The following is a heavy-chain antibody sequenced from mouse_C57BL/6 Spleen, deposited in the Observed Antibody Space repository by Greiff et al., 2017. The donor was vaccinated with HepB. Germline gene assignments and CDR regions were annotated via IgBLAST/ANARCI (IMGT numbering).Heavy chain of an antibody. CDR1: GYAFSSSW. V-gene: IGHV1-82*01. Sequence: QVQLQQSGPELVKPGASVKISCKASGYAFSSSWMNWVKQRPGKGLEWIGRIYPGDGDTNYNGKFKGKATLTADKSSSTAYMQLSSLTSEDSAVYFCARGYYEDFDYWGQGTTLTVSS. CDR3: ARGYYEDFDY. CDR2: IYPGDGDT. J-gene: IGHJ2*01. D-gene: IGHD2-3*01.